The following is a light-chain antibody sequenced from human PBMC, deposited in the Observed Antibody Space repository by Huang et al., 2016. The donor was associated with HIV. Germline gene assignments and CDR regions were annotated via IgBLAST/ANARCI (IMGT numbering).Light chain of an antibody. J-gene: IGKJ3*01. CDR1: QSVSSN. Sequence: EIVMTQSPATLSVSPGERATLSCRASQSVSSNLAWYQQNPGQAPRLLIYGASTRATGIPARFSGSGYGTEFTLTISSLQSEDFAVYYCQQYNNWPKVFTFGPGTKVDIK. CDR3: QQYNNWPKVFT. V-gene: IGKV3-15*01. CDR2: GAS.